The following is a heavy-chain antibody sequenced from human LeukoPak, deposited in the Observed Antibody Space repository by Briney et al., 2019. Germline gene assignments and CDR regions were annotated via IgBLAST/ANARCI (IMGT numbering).Heavy chain of an antibody. CDR3: ARDRVPYGSGSYYFDY. V-gene: IGHV1-69*13. Sequence: ASVKVSCKASGYTFTSYDINWVRQAPGQRLEWMGGVIPIFGTANYAQKFQGRVTITADESTSTAYMELSSLRSEDTAVYYCARDRVPYGSGSYYFDYWGQGTLVTVSS. J-gene: IGHJ4*02. CDR2: VIPIFGTA. CDR1: GYTFTSYD. D-gene: IGHD3-10*01.